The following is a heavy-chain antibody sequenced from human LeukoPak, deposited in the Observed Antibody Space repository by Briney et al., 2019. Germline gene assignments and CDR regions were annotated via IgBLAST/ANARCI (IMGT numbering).Heavy chain of an antibody. D-gene: IGHD3-10*01. CDR1: GFTFSDYY. CDR2: ISSSGSTI. Sequence: GGSLRLSCAASGFTFSDYYMSWIRQAPGKGLEWVSYISSSGSTIYYADSVKGRFTTSRDNAKNSLYLQMNSLRAEDTAVYYCARERLRYYGSGSKYNWFDPWGQGTLVTVSS. CDR3: ARERLRYYGSGSKYNWFDP. J-gene: IGHJ5*02. V-gene: IGHV3-11*04.